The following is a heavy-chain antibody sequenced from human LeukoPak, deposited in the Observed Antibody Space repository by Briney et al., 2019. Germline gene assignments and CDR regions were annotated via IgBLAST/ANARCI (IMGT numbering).Heavy chain of an antibody. CDR3: AREIAAATEH. Sequence: PSQTLSLTCTVSGGSISSGSYYWSWIRQPAGKGLEWIGRIYTSGSTNYNPSLKSRVTISVDTSKNQFSLKLSSVTAADTAVYYCAREIAAATEHWGQGTLVTVSS. V-gene: IGHV4-61*02. J-gene: IGHJ1*01. D-gene: IGHD6-13*01. CDR1: GGSISSGSYY. CDR2: IYTSGST.